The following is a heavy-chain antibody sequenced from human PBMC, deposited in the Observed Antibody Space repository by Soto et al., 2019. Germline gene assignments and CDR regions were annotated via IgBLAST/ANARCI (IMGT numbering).Heavy chain of an antibody. CDR1: GGSFSGYY. Sequence: SETLSLTCAVYGGSFSGYYWSWIRQPPGKGLEWIGEINHSGSTNYNPSLKSRVTISVDTSKNQFSLKLSSVTAADTAVYYCAGRTVYYYDSSGQTYYYYYGMDVWGQGTTVTVSS. V-gene: IGHV4-34*01. D-gene: IGHD3-22*01. CDR3: AGRTVYYYDSSGQTYYYYYGMDV. J-gene: IGHJ6*02. CDR2: INHSGST.